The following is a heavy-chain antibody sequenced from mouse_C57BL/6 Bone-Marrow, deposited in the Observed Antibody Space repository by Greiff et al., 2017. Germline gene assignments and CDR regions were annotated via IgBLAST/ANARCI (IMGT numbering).Heavy chain of an antibody. CDR1: GYTFTSYW. CDR3: ARSPRKLRLRGGYFDY. V-gene: IGHV1-7*01. J-gene: IGHJ2*01. CDR2: INPSSGYT. D-gene: IGHD3-2*02. Sequence: QVQLQQSGAELAKPGASVKLSCKASGYTFTSYWMHWVKQRPGQGLEWIGYINPSSGYTKYNQKFKDKATLTADKSSSTAYMQLSSLTYEGSAVYYFARSPRKLRLRGGYFDYWGQGTTLTVSS.